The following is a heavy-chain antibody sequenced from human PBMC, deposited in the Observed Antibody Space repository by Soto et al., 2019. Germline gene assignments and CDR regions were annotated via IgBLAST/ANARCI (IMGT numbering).Heavy chain of an antibody. J-gene: IGHJ4*02. CDR2: INHSGST. CDR3: ARLSWDYSEVVAANDY. V-gene: IGHV4-34*01. Sequence: QVQLQQWGAGLLKPSETLSLTCAVYGGSFSGYYWSWIRQPPGKGLEWIGEINHSGSTNYNPSLKRRVTITVDTSKNPVSPKLGSVAAAGTAVYYCARLSWDYSEVVAANDYWGQGTLVTVSS. CDR1: GGSFSGYY. D-gene: IGHD2-15*01.